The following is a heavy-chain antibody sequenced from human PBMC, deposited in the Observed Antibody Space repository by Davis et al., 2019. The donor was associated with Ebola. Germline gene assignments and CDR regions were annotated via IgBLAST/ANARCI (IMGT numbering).Heavy chain of an antibody. CDR1: GYSFTSYW. J-gene: IGHJ6*02. CDR2: IYPGDSDT. Sequence: PGGSLRLSCKGSGYSFTSYWIGWVRQMPGKGLEWMGIIYPGDSDTRYSPSFQGQVTISADKSISTAYLQWSSLKASDTAMYYCARSIGQYDSSGYYSPPYYYYGMDVWGQGTTVTVSS. D-gene: IGHD3-22*01. CDR3: ARSIGQYDSSGYYSPPYYYYGMDV. V-gene: IGHV5-51*01.